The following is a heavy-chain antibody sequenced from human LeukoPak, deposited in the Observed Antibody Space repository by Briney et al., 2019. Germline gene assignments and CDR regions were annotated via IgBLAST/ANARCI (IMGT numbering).Heavy chain of an antibody. D-gene: IGHD3-9*01. CDR2: IYHSGST. J-gene: IGHJ4*02. Sequence: NTSETLSLTCTVSGDSISSGSYYWSWIRQPPGKGLEWIGSIYHSGSTYYNPSLKSRVTISVDTSKNQFSLKLSSVTAADTAVYYCARAPTSLYYDILTGYYFDYWGQGTLVTVSS. V-gene: IGHV4-39*07. CDR3: ARAPTSLYYDILTGYYFDY. CDR1: GDSISSGSYY.